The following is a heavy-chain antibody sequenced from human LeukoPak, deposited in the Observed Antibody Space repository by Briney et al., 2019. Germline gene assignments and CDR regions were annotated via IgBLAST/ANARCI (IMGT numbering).Heavy chain of an antibody. CDR1: GGTFTHFV. Sequence: ASVKVSCKASGGTFTHFVISWLRQAPGQGLEWMGGIAPISGTPVYAQKFQDRVNITADTSTNTAYMELSSLRSEDTAVYYCARDNSVGDYAWWFDPWGQGTLVTVSS. V-gene: IGHV1-69*06. CDR2: IAPISGTP. D-gene: IGHD1-26*01. CDR3: ARDNSVGDYAWWFDP. J-gene: IGHJ5*02.